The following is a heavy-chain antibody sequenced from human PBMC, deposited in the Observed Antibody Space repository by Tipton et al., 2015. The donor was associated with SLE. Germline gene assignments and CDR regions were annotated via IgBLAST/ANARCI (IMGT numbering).Heavy chain of an antibody. CDR1: GGSISSGSYY. Sequence: TLYLTCTVSGGSISSGSYYWSWIRQPAGKGLEWIGHIYTSGSTNYNPSLKSRVTISVDTSKNQFSLKLSSVTAADTAVYYCARDYYYYGMDVWGQGTTVTVSS. CDR2: IYTSGST. J-gene: IGHJ6*02. V-gene: IGHV4-61*09. CDR3: ARDYYYYGMDV.